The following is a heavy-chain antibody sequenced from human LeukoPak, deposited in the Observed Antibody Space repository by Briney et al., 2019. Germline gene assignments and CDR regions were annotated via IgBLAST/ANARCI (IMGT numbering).Heavy chain of an antibody. J-gene: IGHJ4*02. Sequence: GGSLRLSCAASGFTFSDYYMTWIRRAPGKGLEWVSYISTGNIIYYAASVKGRFTISRDNAKNSLYLQMSSLRAEDTAVYYCARDRTTYSSSSFDYWGQGTLVTVSS. D-gene: IGHD6-6*01. CDR2: ISTGNII. V-gene: IGHV3-11*01. CDR3: ARDRTTYSSSSFDY. CDR1: GFTFSDYY.